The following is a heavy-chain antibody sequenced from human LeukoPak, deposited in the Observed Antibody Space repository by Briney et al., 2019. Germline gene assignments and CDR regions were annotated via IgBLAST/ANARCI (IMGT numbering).Heavy chain of an antibody. V-gene: IGHV1-3*01. Sequence: ASVKVSCKASGYTFTSYAMHWVRQAPGQRLEWMGWINAGNGNTKYSQKFQGRVTITRDTSASTAYMELSRLRSDDTAVYYCARQYDFWSGYYTGDWFDPWGQGTLVTVSS. CDR3: ARQYDFWSGYYTGDWFDP. D-gene: IGHD3-3*01. CDR1: GYTFTSYA. CDR2: INAGNGNT. J-gene: IGHJ5*02.